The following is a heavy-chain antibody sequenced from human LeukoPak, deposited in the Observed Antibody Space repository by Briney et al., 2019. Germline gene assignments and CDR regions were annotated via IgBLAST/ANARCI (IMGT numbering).Heavy chain of an antibody. V-gene: IGHV3-7*04. CDR1: GFTFSSYW. CDR2: IKQDGSKK. CDR3: TRVSYIDEGIDY. D-gene: IGHD1-26*01. J-gene: IGHJ4*02. Sequence: GGSLRLSCAASGFTFSSYWMSWVRQAPGKGLEWVANIKQDGSKKSYVDSVKGRFTISRDNAKNSLYLQMNSLRAEDTAIYYCTRVSYIDEGIDYWGQGTLVTVSS.